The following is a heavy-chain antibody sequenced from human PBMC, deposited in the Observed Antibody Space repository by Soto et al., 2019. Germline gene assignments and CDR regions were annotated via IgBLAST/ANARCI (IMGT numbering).Heavy chain of an antibody. CDR1: GYTFTSYD. CDR2: MNPNSGNT. Sequence: ASVKVSCKASGYTFTSYDINWVRQATGQGLEWMGWMNPNSGNTGYAQKFQGRVTMTRNTSTSTAYMELSSLRSEDTAVYYCARGSRYCSGGSCIRAGYEYWGQGTLVTVSS. CDR3: ARGSRYCSGGSCIRAGYEY. D-gene: IGHD2-15*01. J-gene: IGHJ4*02. V-gene: IGHV1-8*01.